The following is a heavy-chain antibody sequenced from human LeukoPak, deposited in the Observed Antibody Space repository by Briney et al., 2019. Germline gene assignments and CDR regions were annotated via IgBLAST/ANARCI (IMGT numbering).Heavy chain of an antibody. CDR1: GGSISSSSYY. V-gene: IGHV4-39*01. Sequence: SETLSLTCTVSGGSISSSSYYWGWIRQPPGKGLEWIGSIYYSGSTYYNPALKSRVTISVDTSKNQFSLKLSSVTAADTAVYYCARAYYDILTGYYVTTNWFDPWGQGTLVTVSS. D-gene: IGHD3-9*01. CDR3: ARAYYDILTGYYVTTNWFDP. J-gene: IGHJ5*02. CDR2: IYYSGST.